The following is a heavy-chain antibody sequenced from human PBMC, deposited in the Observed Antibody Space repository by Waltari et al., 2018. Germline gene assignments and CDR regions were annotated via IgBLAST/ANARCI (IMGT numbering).Heavy chain of an antibody. J-gene: IGHJ3*02. CDR3: ARPRNSGTYDGFDI. V-gene: IGHV5-51*01. CDR2: IYPGDSDT. CDR1: GYTFSSYW. Sequence: EVQLVQSGAEVKKPGESLKISCQVFGYTFSSYWIAWVRQMSGKGLEWMGIIYPGDSDTRYRPSFQDQVTISADKSINTAYLQWSSLKASDTAMYYCARPRNSGTYDGFDIWGQGTMVTVSS. D-gene: IGHD1-7*01.